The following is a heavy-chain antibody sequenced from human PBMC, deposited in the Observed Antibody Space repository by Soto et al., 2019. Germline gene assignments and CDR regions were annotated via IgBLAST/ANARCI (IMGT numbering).Heavy chain of an antibody. CDR1: GGSFSGYY. CDR2: INHSGST. CDR3: ARVDDYDGSGRTNGYNWFDP. Sequence: PSETLSLTCDVYGGSFSGYYWSWIRQPPGKGLEWIGEINHSGSTNYNPSLKSRVSISVDMSKNQFSLKLSSVTAADTAVYYCARVDDYDGSGRTNGYNWFDPWGQGTLVTVSS. V-gene: IGHV4-34*01. J-gene: IGHJ5*02. D-gene: IGHD3-10*01.